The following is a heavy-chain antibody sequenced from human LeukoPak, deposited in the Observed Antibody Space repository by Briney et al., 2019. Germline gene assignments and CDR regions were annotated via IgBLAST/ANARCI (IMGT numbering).Heavy chain of an antibody. Sequence: PGGSLRLSCAASGFTFSAYNMNWVRQAPGKGLEWFSYISSSRGTIYYADSVKGRFTISRDNAKNSRYLQMNSLRDEDTAVYYCARDVTFCSGGSCYSLGFDIWGQGTMVTVSS. D-gene: IGHD2-15*01. CDR2: ISSSRGTI. J-gene: IGHJ3*02. CDR1: GFTFSAYN. CDR3: ARDVTFCSGGSCYSLGFDI. V-gene: IGHV3-48*02.